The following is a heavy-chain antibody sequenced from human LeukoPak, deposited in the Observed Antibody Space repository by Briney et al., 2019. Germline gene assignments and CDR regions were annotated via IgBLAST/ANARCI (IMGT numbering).Heavy chain of an antibody. J-gene: IGHJ4*02. CDR2: ISSSSAYI. Sequence: ETLSLTCTVSGGSISSSSYYWGWIRQAPGRGLEWVSAISSSSAYIYYADSVKGRFTISRDNAKKSVSLQMNSLRAEDTAVYYCAASTKHTAMVDYWGQGTLVTVSS. CDR1: GGSISSSS. CDR3: AASTKHTAMVDY. D-gene: IGHD5-18*01. V-gene: IGHV3-21*01.